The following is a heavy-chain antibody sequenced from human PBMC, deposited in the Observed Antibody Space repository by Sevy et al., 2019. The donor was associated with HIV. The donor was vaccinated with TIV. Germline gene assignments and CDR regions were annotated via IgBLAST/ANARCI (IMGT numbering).Heavy chain of an antibody. Sequence: GGSLRLSCAASGFTFSSYDMNWVRQAPGKGVEWVSYISSSGSNIYYADSVKGRFTISRDNAKNSLYVQMNSLRAEDTAVYYCAREGGYTDQGMDVWGQGTTVTVSS. D-gene: IGHD5-12*01. CDR3: AREGGYTDQGMDV. CDR1: GFTFSSYD. V-gene: IGHV3-48*01. J-gene: IGHJ6*02. CDR2: ISSSGSNI.